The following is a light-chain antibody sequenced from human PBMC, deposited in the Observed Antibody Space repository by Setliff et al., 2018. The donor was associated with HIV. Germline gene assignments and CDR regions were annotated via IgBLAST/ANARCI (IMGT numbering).Light chain of an antibody. V-gene: IGLV3-21*03. CDR2: DDN. CDR3: QVWDSSSDHHV. J-gene: IGLJ1*01. CDR1: NIGSKS. Sequence: SYDLTQPPSVSVAPGKTARITCGGNNIGSKSVHWYQQKPGQAPVLVVYDDNDRPSGIPERFSGSNSGNTATLTISRVEAGDEADYYCQVWDSSSDHHVFGTGTKVTVL.